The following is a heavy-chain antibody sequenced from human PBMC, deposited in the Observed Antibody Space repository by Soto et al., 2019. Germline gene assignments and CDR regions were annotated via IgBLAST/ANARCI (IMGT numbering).Heavy chain of an antibody. CDR2: IYYSGST. D-gene: IGHD5-18*01. Sequence: SETLSLTCTVSGGSIRSYYWSWIRQPPGEGLEWIGYIYYSGSTDYNPSLKSRVTISVDTSKNQFSLKLRSVTAADTAVYYCARDSYNFDDWGQGISVTVSS. V-gene: IGHV4-59*01. CDR3: ARDSYNFDD. CDR1: GGSIRSYY. J-gene: IGHJ4*02.